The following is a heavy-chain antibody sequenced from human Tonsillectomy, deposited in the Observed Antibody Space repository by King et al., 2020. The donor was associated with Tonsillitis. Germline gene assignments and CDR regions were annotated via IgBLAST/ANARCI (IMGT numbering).Heavy chain of an antibody. Sequence: VQLQESGPGLVKPSETLSLTCTVSGGSFSSYYWSWIRQPPGKGLEWIGYIYYSGSTNYNPSLNSRVTISVNTSKNQFSLKLSSVTAADTAVYYCARGREGRVAGSWYFDLWGRGTLVTVSS. CDR3: ARGREGRVAGSWYFDL. V-gene: IGHV4-59*08. J-gene: IGHJ2*01. CDR2: IYYSGST. D-gene: IGHD6-19*01. CDR1: GGSFSSYY.